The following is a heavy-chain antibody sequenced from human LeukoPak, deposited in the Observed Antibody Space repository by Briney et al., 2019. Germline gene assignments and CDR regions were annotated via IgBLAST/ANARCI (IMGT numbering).Heavy chain of an antibody. D-gene: IGHD3-10*01. V-gene: IGHV3-48*02. CDR3: ARKGPLLWFGEALDY. J-gene: IGHJ4*02. Sequence: GGSLRLSCAASGFTFSSYSMNWVRQAPGKGLEWVSYISSSSSTIYYADSVKGRFTISRDNAKNSLYLQMNSPRDEDTAVYYCARKGPLLWFGEALDYWGQGTLVTVSS. CDR1: GFTFSSYS. CDR2: ISSSSSTI.